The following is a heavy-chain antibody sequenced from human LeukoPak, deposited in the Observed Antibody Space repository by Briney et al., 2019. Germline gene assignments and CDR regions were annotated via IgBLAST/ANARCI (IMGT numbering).Heavy chain of an antibody. J-gene: IGHJ3*02. D-gene: IGHD2-2*02. Sequence: ASVKVSCKASGYTFTSYGISWVRQAPGQGLEWMGWINPNSGGTNYAQKFQGWVTMTRDTSISTVYTELSRLRSDDTAVYYCARAGSTSSYSPDAFDIWGQGTMVTVSS. V-gene: IGHV1-2*04. CDR2: INPNSGGT. CDR1: GYTFTSYG. CDR3: ARAGSTSSYSPDAFDI.